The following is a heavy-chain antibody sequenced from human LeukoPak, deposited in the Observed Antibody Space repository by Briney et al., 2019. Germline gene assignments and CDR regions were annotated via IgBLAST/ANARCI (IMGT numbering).Heavy chain of an antibody. J-gene: IGHJ4*02. CDR3: ARGTNWSPLDFDY. CDR1: GFTLSSYN. CDR2: ISSSSSDYK. V-gene: IGHV3-21*01. D-gene: IGHD1-20*01. Sequence: PGGSLRLSCVASGFTLSSYNIHWVRQAPGKGLEWVSTISSSSSDYKYYSDSVKGRFTISRDNADNSLYLQMNSLRAEDTAVYFGARGTNWSPLDFDYWGQGTQVTVSS.